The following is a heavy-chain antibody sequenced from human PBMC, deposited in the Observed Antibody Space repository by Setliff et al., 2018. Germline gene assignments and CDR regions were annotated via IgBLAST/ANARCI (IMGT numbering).Heavy chain of an antibody. J-gene: IGHJ5*02. D-gene: IGHD6-6*01. CDR3: ALRRGNEWHLVRWFDP. CDR2: VYWDGDQ. CDR1: GFSLNTTGEG. V-gene: IGHV2-5*02. Sequence: SGPTLVNPTQTLTLTCTFSGFSLNTTGEGVGWIRQLPGKALEWLVLVYWDGDQRYSPSLNSRLSITKDSSKSQVFLTMTNMDPVDTATYYCALRRGNEWHLVRWFDPWGPGIQVTVSS.